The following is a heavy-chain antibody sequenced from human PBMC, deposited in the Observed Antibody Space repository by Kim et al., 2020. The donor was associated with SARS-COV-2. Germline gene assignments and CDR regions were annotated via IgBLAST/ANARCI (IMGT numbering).Heavy chain of an antibody. CDR2: IKSKTDGGTT. J-gene: IGHJ6*02. CDR3: TTDPIVVVPAADDYYSYGMDV. Sequence: GGSLRLSCAASGFTFTHAWMSWVRQAPGKGLEWVSRIKSKTDGGTTDYAAPVKGRFTISRDDSKNTLYLQMNSLKPEDTAVYYCTTDPIVVVPAADDYYSYGMDVWGQGTTVTVSS. CDR1: GFTFTHAW. V-gene: IGHV3-15*01. D-gene: IGHD2-2*01.